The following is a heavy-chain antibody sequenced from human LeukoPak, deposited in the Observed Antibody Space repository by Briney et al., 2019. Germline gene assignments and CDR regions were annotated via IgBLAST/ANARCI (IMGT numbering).Heavy chain of an antibody. D-gene: IGHD2-15*01. CDR3: ARNRALHYCSGGSCPYYYYYGMDV. Sequence: PGGSLRLSCAASGFTFTDYAMNWVRQAPGKGLEWVSSISSSSSYIYYADSVKGRFTISRDNAKNSLYLQMNSLRAEDTAVYYCARNRALHYCSGGSCPYYYYYGMDVWGQGTTVTVSS. J-gene: IGHJ6*02. V-gene: IGHV3-21*01. CDR1: GFTFTDYA. CDR2: ISSSSSYI.